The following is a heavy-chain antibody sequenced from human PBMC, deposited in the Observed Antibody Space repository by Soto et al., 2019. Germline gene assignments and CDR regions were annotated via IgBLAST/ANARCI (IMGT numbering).Heavy chain of an antibody. J-gene: IGHJ6*02. CDR1: GYTFTSYY. CDR2: INPSGGST. V-gene: IGHV1-46*01. D-gene: IGHD5-18*01. Sequence: GASVKVSCKASGYTFTSYYMHWVRQAPGQGLEWMGIINPSGGSTSYAQKFQGRVTMTRDTSTSTVYMELSSLRSEDTAVYYCARDARWADTATVTYYYYYYGMDVWGQGTTVTVSS. CDR3: ARDARWADTATVTYYYYYYGMDV.